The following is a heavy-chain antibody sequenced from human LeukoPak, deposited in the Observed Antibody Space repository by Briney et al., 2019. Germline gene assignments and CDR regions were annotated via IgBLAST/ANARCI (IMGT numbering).Heavy chain of an antibody. D-gene: IGHD2-15*01. V-gene: IGHV3-74*01. CDR2: ITSEGSST. J-gene: IGHJ4*02. Sequence: GGSLRLSCAASGFTFSSYWMHWVRQVPGKGLVWVSRITSEGSSTSYADSVKGRFTISRDNAKDTLYLQMNSLRAEDTAVYYCARGSSVVALDWGQGTLVTVSS. CDR3: ARGSSVVALD. CDR1: GFTFSSYW.